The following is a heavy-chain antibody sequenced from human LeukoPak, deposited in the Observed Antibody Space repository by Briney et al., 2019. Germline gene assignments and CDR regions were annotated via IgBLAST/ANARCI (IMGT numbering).Heavy chain of an antibody. CDR1: GFTFSGYW. Sequence: GGSLRLSCAASGFTFSGYWMHWVRQGPEKGLELVSRIDNDGHGILYADSVKGRFTTSKDNAKNTLYLQMNSLRFEDTAVYYCATGGGWVPSFGVVTHIDVWGKGTTVTVSS. CDR3: ATGGGWVPSFGVVTHIDV. CDR2: IDNDGHGI. V-gene: IGHV3-74*03. J-gene: IGHJ6*03. D-gene: IGHD3-3*01.